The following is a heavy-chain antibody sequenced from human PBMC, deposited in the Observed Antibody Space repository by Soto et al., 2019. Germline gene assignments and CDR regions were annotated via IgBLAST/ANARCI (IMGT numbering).Heavy chain of an antibody. CDR3: ARVSGDFDWLGWFDP. CDR1: GGTFSSYA. D-gene: IGHD3-9*01. J-gene: IGHJ5*02. Sequence: ASVKVSCKASGGTFSSYAISWVRQAPGQGLEWMGGIIPIFGTANYAQKFQGRVTITADESTSTAYMELSSLRSEDTAVYYCARVSGDFDWLGWFDPWGQGTLVTVSS. V-gene: IGHV1-69*13. CDR2: IIPIFGTA.